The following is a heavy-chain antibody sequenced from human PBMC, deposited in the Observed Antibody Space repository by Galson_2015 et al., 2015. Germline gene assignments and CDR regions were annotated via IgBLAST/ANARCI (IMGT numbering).Heavy chain of an antibody. CDR2: IKEDGSEK. J-gene: IGHJ4*02. V-gene: IGHV3-7*04. Sequence: SLRLSCAASGLSFSSYWMSWVRQAPGKGLEWVANIKEDGSEKYYVDSVRGRFTISRDNAKSSLYVQMNSLRAEDTAVYYCARKDHSAFDYWGQGTLVTVSS. CDR1: GLSFSSYW. CDR3: ARKDHSAFDY. D-gene: IGHD4-11*01.